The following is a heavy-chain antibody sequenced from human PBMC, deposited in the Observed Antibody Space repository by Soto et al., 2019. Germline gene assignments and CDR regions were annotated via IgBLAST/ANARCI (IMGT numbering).Heavy chain of an antibody. CDR1: GDSIRTGSYY. D-gene: IGHD3-10*01. CDR2: IYYSGST. Sequence: QLQLQESGPGLVEPAETLSLTCTVSGDSIRTGSYYWGWIRQPPGKGLEWIGSIYYSGSTYYNPSLRSRVTISLDTSKNQFSLTLSSVTAADTAVYYCARHQSRSLTMVRGVFIPPLGYWGQGTLVAVSS. J-gene: IGHJ4*02. CDR3: ARHQSRSLTMVRGVFIPPLGY. V-gene: IGHV4-39*01.